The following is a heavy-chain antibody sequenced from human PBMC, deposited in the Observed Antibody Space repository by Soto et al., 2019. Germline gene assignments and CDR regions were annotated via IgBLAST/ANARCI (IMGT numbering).Heavy chain of an antibody. Sequence: QVQLQESGPGLVKPSETLSLTCTVSVDSISSYYWSWIRQTAGKGLEWIGRIYPSGSANYNPSFKSRVTMSVETFKHQVSLKLSSVTAADTAVYYCARDRGRYCPTSSCPKGSYYGVDVWGQGTTVTVSS. D-gene: IGHD2-8*01. CDR2: IYPSGSA. CDR1: VDSISSYY. J-gene: IGHJ6*02. CDR3: ARDRGRYCPTSSCPKGSYYGVDV. V-gene: IGHV4-4*07.